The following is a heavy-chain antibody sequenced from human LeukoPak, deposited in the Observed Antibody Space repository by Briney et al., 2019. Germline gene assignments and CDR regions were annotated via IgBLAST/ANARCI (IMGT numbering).Heavy chain of an antibody. CDR3: ARGPYYYDSSGIFDY. D-gene: IGHD3-22*01. J-gene: IGHJ4*02. Sequence: ASVKVSCKASGYTFTSYAMNWVRQAPGQGLEWMGWINTNTGNPTYAQGFTGRFVFSLDTSVSTAYLQISSLKAEDAAVYYCARGPYYYDSSGIFDYWGQGTLVTVSS. CDR1: GYTFTSYA. V-gene: IGHV7-4-1*02. CDR2: INTNTGNP.